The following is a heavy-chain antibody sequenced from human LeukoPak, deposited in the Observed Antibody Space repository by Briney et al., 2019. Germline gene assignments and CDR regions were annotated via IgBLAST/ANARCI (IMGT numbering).Heavy chain of an antibody. D-gene: IGHD4-11*01. CDR2: IYYTGST. J-gene: IGHJ5*02. CDR3: ARVSYSNSGDNWFDP. Sequence: SETLSLTCTVSGGSISSYYWSWIRQPPGKGLEWIGYIYYTGSTNCNPSLKSRVTISLDTSKNQFSLKLSSVTAADTAVYYCARVSYSNSGDNWFDPWGQGTLVNVSS. CDR1: GGSISSYY. V-gene: IGHV4-59*01.